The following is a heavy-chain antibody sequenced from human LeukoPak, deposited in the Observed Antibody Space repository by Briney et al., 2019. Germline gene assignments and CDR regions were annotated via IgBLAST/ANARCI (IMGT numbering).Heavy chain of an antibody. CDR2: ISGSGGST. CDR1: GFTFSGYG. J-gene: IGHJ3*02. D-gene: IGHD2-21*02. Sequence: GGSLRLSCAASGFTFSGYGMSWVRRAPGKGLEWVSGISGSGGSTYYADSVRGRFTISRDNAQNSLYLQMKSLRAEDTAVYYCARDDGGDFNDAFDIWGQGTLVTVSS. CDR3: ARDDGGDFNDAFDI. V-gene: IGHV3-23*01.